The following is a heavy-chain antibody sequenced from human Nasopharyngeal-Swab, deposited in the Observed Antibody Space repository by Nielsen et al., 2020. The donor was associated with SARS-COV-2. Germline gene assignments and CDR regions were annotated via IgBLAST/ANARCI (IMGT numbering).Heavy chain of an antibody. Sequence: KVSCKGSGYSFSSYWIIWVRQMPGKGLEWMGKIDPSDSYSDYSPSFQGHVTISADKSISTAYLQWSSLKASDTAIYYCARRLSSASYVFDIWGQGTMVTVSS. J-gene: IGHJ3*02. V-gene: IGHV5-10-1*01. CDR1: GYSFSSYW. CDR3: ARRLSSASYVFDI. CDR2: IDPSDSYS. D-gene: IGHD2/OR15-2a*01.